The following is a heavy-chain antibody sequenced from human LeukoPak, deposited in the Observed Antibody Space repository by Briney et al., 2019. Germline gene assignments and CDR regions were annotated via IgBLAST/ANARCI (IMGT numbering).Heavy chain of an antibody. Sequence: ASVKVSCKASGYTFIDYYMHWVRHAPGQGLEWMGWIIPSSGDTNHAQMFQGRVTMTRYTSISTAYMELSSLRSDDTAVYHCARGPITAMVYVYWGQGTLVAVSS. CDR3: ARGPITAMVYVY. CDR1: GYTFIDYY. J-gene: IGHJ4*02. V-gene: IGHV1-2*02. D-gene: IGHD5-18*01. CDR2: IIPSSGDT.